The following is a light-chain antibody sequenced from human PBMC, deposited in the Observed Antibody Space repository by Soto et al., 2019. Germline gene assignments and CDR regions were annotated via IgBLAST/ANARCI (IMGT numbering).Light chain of an antibody. J-gene: IGLJ1*01. CDR1: SSNIGSNT. CDR2: SNH. Sequence: QSVLTQPPSASGTPGQRVTISCSGSSSNIGSNTVNWYQQLPGTAPKLLIYSNHQRPSGVPDRFSGSKSGTSASLAISGRQSEDEADYYCAAWDGSLNDYVFGPGTKLTVL. V-gene: IGLV1-44*01. CDR3: AAWDGSLNDYV.